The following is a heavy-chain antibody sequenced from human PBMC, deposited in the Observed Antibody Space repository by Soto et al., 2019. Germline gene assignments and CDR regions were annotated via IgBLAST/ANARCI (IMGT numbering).Heavy chain of an antibody. J-gene: IGHJ6*02. CDR3: ARAGLAAAGLNYYYYYGMDV. CDR2: IKQDGSEK. V-gene: IGHV3-7*05. D-gene: IGHD6-13*01. CDR1: GFTFSSYW. Sequence: GGSLRLSCAASGFTFSSYWMSWVRQAPGKGLEWVANIKQDGSEKYYVDSVKGRFTISRDNAKNSLYLQMNSLRAEDTAVYYCARAGLAAAGLNYYYYYGMDVWGQGTTVTVSS.